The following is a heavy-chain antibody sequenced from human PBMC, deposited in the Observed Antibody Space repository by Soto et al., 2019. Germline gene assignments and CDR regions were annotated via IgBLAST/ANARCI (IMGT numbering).Heavy chain of an antibody. Sequence: EVQLVESGGGLVQPGGSLRLSCVASGFSFTTSWMTWVRQAPGKGLEWVANIKRDGSKKNYLDSVKGRFTISRDNAENLWYLQMNMLRVEDTAVSYGARELSPSFSDAPFEVFEMWGQGTVVAVSS. J-gene: IGHJ3*01. D-gene: IGHD1-26*01. CDR3: ARELSPSFSDAPFEVFEM. CDR2: IKRDGSKK. CDR1: GFSFTTSW. V-gene: IGHV3-7*04.